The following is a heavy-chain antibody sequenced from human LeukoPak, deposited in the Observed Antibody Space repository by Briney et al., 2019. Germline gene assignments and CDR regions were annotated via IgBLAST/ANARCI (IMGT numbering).Heavy chain of an antibody. D-gene: IGHD3-10*01. J-gene: IGHJ4*02. CDR3: VRDLRRPSGY. Sequence: SVKVSCKASGGTFSSYAISWVRQAPGQGLEWMGRIIPILGIANYAQKFQGRVTITADKSTSTAYMELSSLRSEDTAVYYCVRDLRRPSGYWGQGTLVTVSS. CDR1: GGTFSSYA. V-gene: IGHV1-69*04. CDR2: IIPILGIA.